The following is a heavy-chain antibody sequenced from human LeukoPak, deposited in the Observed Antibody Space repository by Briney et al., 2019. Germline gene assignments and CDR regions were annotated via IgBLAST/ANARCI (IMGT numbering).Heavy chain of an antibody. Sequence: PSQTLSLTCTVSGGSISSYYWSWIRQPAGEGLEWIGRIYTSGSTNYNPSLKRRVTMSVDTSKNQFSLNLSSETAADTAVYYCARADYYDSSGYYAPRFDYRGQGTLVTVSS. J-gene: IGHJ4*02. V-gene: IGHV4-4*07. CDR3: ARADYYDSSGYYAPRFDY. D-gene: IGHD3-22*01. CDR2: IYTSGST. CDR1: GGSISSYY.